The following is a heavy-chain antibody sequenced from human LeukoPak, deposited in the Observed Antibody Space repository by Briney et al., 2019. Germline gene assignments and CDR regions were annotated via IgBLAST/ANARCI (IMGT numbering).Heavy chain of an antibody. V-gene: IGHV1-18*01. CDR1: GYTFTSYG. J-gene: IGHJ5*02. Sequence: GASVKVSCKASGYTFTSYGISWVRQAPGQGLEWMGWISAYNGNTNYAQKLQGRVTITTDTSTSTAYMELRSLRSDDTAVYYCARVAPPPMVRGVMFVWFDPWGQGTLVTVSS. CDR3: ARVAPPPMVRGVMFVWFDP. CDR2: ISAYNGNT. D-gene: IGHD3-10*01.